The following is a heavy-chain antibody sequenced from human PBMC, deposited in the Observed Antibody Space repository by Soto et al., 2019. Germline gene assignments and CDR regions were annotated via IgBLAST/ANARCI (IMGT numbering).Heavy chain of an antibody. CDR1: GGSISSSNW. J-gene: IGHJ6*02. CDR3: ARWGVPAATHYYYYGMDV. D-gene: IGHD2-2*01. CDR2: IYHSGST. Sequence: QVQLQESGPGLVKPSGTLSLTCAVSGGSISSSNWWSWVRQPPGKGLEWIGEIYHSGSTNYNPSLKSRVTISVDKSKYQFSLKLSSVTAADTAVYYCARWGVPAATHYYYYGMDVWGQGTTVTVSS. V-gene: IGHV4-4*02.